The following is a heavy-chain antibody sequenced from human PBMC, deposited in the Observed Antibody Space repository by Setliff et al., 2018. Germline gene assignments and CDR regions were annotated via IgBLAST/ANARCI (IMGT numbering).Heavy chain of an antibody. V-gene: IGHV1-69*05. CDR2: IIPMFGTP. D-gene: IGHD2-15*01. CDR3: ARSPAVLGIVYLDP. CDR1: GYTFTGYY. J-gene: IGHJ5*02. Sequence: GASVKVSCKASGYTFTGYYFHWVRQAPGQGLEWMGGIIPMFGTPAYAQKFQDRVTITTDESTSTAYMELDSLRSEDTAVYYCARSPAVLGIVYLDPWGQGTLVTVSS.